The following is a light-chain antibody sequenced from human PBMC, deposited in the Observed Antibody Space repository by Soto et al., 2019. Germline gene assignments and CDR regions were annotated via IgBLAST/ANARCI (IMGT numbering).Light chain of an antibody. CDR1: SAHSSYA. CDR2: VNSDGSH. V-gene: IGLV4-69*01. CDR3: QTWGTGIDVV. Sequence: QPVLTQSPSASASLGASVKLTCTLSSAHSSYAIAWHQQQPEKGPRFLMKVNSDGSHSKGDEIPDRFSGSTSGAEHYLTISSLQSEDEADYYFQTWGTGIDVVFGGGTKLTVL. J-gene: IGLJ2*01.